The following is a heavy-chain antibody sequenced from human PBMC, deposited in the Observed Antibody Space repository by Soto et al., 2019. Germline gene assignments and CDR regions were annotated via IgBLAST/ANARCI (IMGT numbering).Heavy chain of an antibody. D-gene: IGHD2-21*02. V-gene: IGHV1-2*04. CDR1: GYTFTGYY. CDR3: ARARVTNDAFDI. J-gene: IGHJ3*02. CDR2: INPNSGGT. Sequence: QVQRVQSGAEVKKPGASVKVSCKASGYTFTGYYMHWVRQAPGQGLEWMGWINPNSGGTNYAQKCQGWVTMTRDTSISTAYMELSRLRSDDTAVYYCARARVTNDAFDIWGQGTMVTVSS.